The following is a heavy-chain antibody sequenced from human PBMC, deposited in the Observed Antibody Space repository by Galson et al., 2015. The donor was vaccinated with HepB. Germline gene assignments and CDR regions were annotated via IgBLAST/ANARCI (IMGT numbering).Heavy chain of an antibody. CDR1: GYTFTSYA. D-gene: IGHD3-10*01. J-gene: IGHJ5*02. Sequence: SVKVSCKASGYTFTSYAMHWVRQAPGQRLEWMGWVNAGNGNTKYSQKFQGRVTIARDTSASTAYMELSSLRSEDTAVYYCARALRLRGVNNWFDPWGQGTLVTVSS. CDR3: ARALRLRGVNNWFDP. CDR2: VNAGNGNT. V-gene: IGHV1-3*01.